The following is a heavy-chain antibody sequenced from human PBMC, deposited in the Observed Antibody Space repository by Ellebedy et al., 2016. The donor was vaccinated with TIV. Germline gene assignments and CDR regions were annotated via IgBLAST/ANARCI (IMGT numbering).Heavy chain of an antibody. CDR1: GFTFSSYA. CDR2: ISGSGGST. V-gene: IGHV3-23*01. CDR3: AKSGSALTTVTARWFDP. J-gene: IGHJ5*02. D-gene: IGHD4-17*01. Sequence: PGGSLRLSCAASGFTFSSYAMSWVRQAPGKGLEWVSAISGSGGSTYYADSVKGRFTISRDNSKNTLYLQMNSLRAEDTAVYYCAKSGSALTTVTARWFDPWGQGTLVTVSS.